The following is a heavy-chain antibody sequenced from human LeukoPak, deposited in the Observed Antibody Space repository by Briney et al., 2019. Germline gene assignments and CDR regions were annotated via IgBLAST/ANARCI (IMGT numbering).Heavy chain of an antibody. CDR1: GGSISLYY. CDR3: ARVSFPQVVAAAGTGLVGWNDY. J-gene: IGHJ4*02. V-gene: IGHV4-59*01. Sequence: PSETLSLTCTVSGGSISLYYWSWIRQPPGKGLEWIGDIYFHGDTNYTNYSPSLKSRVTISVDTSRNQFSLKLSSVTAADTAVYYCARVSFPQVVAAAGTGLVGWNDYWGQGTLVTVSS. CDR2: IYFHGDTNYT. D-gene: IGHD6-13*01.